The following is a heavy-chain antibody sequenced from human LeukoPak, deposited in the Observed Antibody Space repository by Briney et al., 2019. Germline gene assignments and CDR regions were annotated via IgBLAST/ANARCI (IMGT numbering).Heavy chain of an antibody. CDR1: GFTFTVYW. D-gene: IGHD5/OR15-5a*01. Sequence: GGSLRLSCAASGFTFTVYWMSWVRQAPGKGLEWVANINLDGGEKNYVDSVKGRFTISRDNAKNSLYLQMNSLRAEDTALYYCARGLRALDWGQGTLVTVSS. J-gene: IGHJ4*02. CDR2: INLDGGEK. V-gene: IGHV3-7*04. CDR3: ARGLRALD.